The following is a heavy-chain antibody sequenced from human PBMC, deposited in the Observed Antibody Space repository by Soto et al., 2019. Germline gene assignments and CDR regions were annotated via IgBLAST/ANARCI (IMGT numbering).Heavy chain of an antibody. D-gene: IGHD6-19*01. J-gene: IGHJ2*01. Sequence: QVQLQESGPGLVKPSGTLSLTCAVSSGSISSSNWWSWVRQPPGKGLEWIGEIYHSGSTNYNPSLKSRVTISVDKSNNPCSLKLSCVTAADTAMYYCARHIVGIAVAGREYWYFDLWGRGTLVTVSS. V-gene: IGHV4-4*02. CDR1: SGSISSSNW. CDR3: ARHIVGIAVAGREYWYFDL. CDR2: IYHSGST.